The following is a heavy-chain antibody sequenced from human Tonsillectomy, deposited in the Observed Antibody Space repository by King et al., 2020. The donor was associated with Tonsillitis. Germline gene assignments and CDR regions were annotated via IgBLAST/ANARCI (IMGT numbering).Heavy chain of an antibody. CDR2: VFYSGST. V-gene: IGHV4-59*01. D-gene: IGHD3-3*01. CDR3: ARWRTYYDY. J-gene: IGHJ4*02. Sequence: QLQESGPRLVKPSETLSLTCTVSGGPISSYYWSWIRQPPGKGLEWIGNVFYSGSTSYNASLKSRVTISVDTSKNQFSLKLSSVIAADTAVYYCARWRTYYDYWGQGTLVTVSS. CDR1: GGPISSYY.